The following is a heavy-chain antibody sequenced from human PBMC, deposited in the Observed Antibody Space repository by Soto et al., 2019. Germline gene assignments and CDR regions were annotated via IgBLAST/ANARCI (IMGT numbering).Heavy chain of an antibody. CDR3: AREGTWDGDYANGWYFDL. CDR2: ISYGGSNK. D-gene: IGHD4-17*01. V-gene: IGHV3-30-3*01. J-gene: IGHJ2*01. CDR1: GFTFSSYA. Sequence: PGGSLRLSCAASGFTFSSYAMHWVRQAPGKGLEWVAVISYGGSNKYYADSVKGRFTISRDNSKNTLYLQMNSLRAEDTAVYYCAREGTWDGDYANGWYFDLWGRGTLVTVSS.